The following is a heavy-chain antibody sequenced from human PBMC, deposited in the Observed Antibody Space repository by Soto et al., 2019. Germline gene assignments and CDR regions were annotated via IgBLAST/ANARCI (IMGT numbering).Heavy chain of an antibody. CDR2: ISYDGSNQ. CDR1: GFTFSSYA. CDR3: ARAGLLGIVQSKDAFDI. V-gene: IGHV3-30-3*01. J-gene: IGHJ3*02. D-gene: IGHD2-21*01. Sequence: QVQLVESGGGVVQPGRSLRLSCAASGFTFSSYAMHWVRQAPGKGLEWVAVISYDGSNQYYAASVKGRFTISRDNSKNALYLQMKSLRAEDTAVSYCARAGLLGIVQSKDAFDIWGQGTMVTVSS.